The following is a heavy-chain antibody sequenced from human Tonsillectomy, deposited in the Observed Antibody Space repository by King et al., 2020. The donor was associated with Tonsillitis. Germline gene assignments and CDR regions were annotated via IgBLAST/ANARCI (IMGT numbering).Heavy chain of an antibody. CDR3: ARWESSGSQVYYGMDV. CDR1: GYTFTSYG. J-gene: IGHJ6*02. V-gene: IGHV1-18*01. CDR2: ISAYNGNT. Sequence: VQLVESGAEVKKPGASVKVSCKASGYTFTSYGISWVRQAPGQGLEWVGWISAYNGNTNYAQKLQGRVTMTTDTSTSTAYMELRSVRSDDTAVYYCARWESSGSQVYYGMDVWGQGTTGTVSS. D-gene: IGHD6-19*01.